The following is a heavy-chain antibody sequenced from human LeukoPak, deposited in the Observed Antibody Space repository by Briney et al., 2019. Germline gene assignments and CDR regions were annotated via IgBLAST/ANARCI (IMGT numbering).Heavy chain of an antibody. J-gene: IGHJ4*02. V-gene: IGHV3-7*03. Sequence: HPGGSLRLSCAASGFTVSSNYMSWVRQAPGKGLEWVANIKLDGSERNYVDSVKGRFTISRDNTKNSLYLQMNSLRAEDTAVFYCARDQYDTWSRRGNFDSWGQGTLVIVSS. CDR3: ARDQYDTWSRRGNFDS. CDR2: IKLDGSER. D-gene: IGHD3-3*01. CDR1: GFTVSSNY.